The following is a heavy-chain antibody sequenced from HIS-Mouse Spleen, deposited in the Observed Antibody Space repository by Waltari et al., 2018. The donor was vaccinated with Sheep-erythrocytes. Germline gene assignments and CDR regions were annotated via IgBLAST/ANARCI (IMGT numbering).Heavy chain of an antibody. D-gene: IGHD1-26*01. V-gene: IGHV3-21*01. Sequence: EVQLVESGGGLVKAGGSLRLSCSASGFPLRSYSMNSVRQAPGKGLEWVSSISSSSSYIYYADSVKGRFTISRDNAKNSLYLQMNSLRAEDTAVYYCARVASGATFDYWGQGTLVTVSS. CDR3: ARVASGATFDY. CDR1: GFPLRSYS. J-gene: IGHJ4*02. CDR2: ISSSSSYI.